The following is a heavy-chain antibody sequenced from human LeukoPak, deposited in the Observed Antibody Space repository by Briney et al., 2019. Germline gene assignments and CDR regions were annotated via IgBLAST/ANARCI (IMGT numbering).Heavy chain of an antibody. V-gene: IGHV3-23*01. D-gene: IGHD1-26*01. CDR2: ISGSGGST. CDR1: GFTFSSYA. J-gene: IGHJ4*02. Sequence: PGGSLRLSCAASGFTFSSYAMSWVRLAPGKGLEWVSAISGSGGSTYYADSVKGRFTISRDNSKNTPYLQMNSLRAEDTAVYYCAKSQDEWELLLSDYWGQGTLVTVSS. CDR3: AKSQDEWELLLSDY.